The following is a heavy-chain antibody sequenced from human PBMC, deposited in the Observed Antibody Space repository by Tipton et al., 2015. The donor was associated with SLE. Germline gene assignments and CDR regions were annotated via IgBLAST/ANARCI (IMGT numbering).Heavy chain of an antibody. CDR2: ISAYNGNT. J-gene: IGHJ3*02. CDR3: VREDGNMDIFDI. Sequence: QLVQSGGEVKKPGASVKVSCKASGYIFSDFGIGWVRQAPGQGLEWMGWISAYNGNTNYAQKFQGRVTMTTDTSTNTAYMEMRSLRSVDTAFYYCVREDGNMDIFDIWGQGTMVTVSS. D-gene: IGHD2-2*03. V-gene: IGHV1-18*01. CDR1: GYIFSDFG.